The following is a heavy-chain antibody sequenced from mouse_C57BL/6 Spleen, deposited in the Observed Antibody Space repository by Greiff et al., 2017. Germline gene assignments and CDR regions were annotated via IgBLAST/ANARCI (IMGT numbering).Heavy chain of an antibody. Sequence: EVMLVESGGDLVKPGGSLKLSCAASGFTFSSYGMSWVRQTPDTRLEWVATISSGGSYTYYPDSVKGRFTISRDNAKNTRDLQMSSLTSEDTAMYYCARGGDGRSAKDDFDYGGQGTTLTVSS. J-gene: IGHJ2*01. CDR2: ISSGGSYT. CDR1: GFTFSSYG. V-gene: IGHV5-6*01. CDR3: ARGGDGRSAKDDFDY. D-gene: IGHD1-1*01.